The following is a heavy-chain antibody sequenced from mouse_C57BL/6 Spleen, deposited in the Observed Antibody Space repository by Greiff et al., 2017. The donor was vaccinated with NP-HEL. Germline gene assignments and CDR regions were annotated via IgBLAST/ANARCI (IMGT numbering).Heavy chain of an antibody. CDR1: GYTFTSYW. J-gene: IGHJ4*01. D-gene: IGHD2-5*01. Sequence: QVQLQQPGAELVMPGASVKLSCKASGYTFTSYWMHWVKQRPGQGLEWIGEIDPSDSYTNYNQKFKGKSTLTVDKSSSTAYMQLSSLTSEDSAVYYCARSHSNYDYYAMDYWGQGTSVTVSS. CDR2: IDPSDSYT. V-gene: IGHV1-69*01. CDR3: ARSHSNYDYYAMDY.